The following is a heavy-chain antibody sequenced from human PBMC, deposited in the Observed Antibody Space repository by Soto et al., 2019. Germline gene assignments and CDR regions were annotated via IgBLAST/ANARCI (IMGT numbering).Heavy chain of an antibody. CDR2: ISPRSAYI. V-gene: IGHV3-21*01. CDR1: RFKFSDYS. CDR3: ATLIKTYYDDSSGYSQDY. J-gene: IGHJ4*02. Sequence: VGSLRLSCAASRFKFSDYSMNWVRQAPGKGLEWVSSISPRSAYIHYADAVKGRFIISRDDGKNALILQMNSLRAEDTAVYYCATLIKTYYDDSSGYSQDYWGQGTLVTVYS. D-gene: IGHD3-22*01.